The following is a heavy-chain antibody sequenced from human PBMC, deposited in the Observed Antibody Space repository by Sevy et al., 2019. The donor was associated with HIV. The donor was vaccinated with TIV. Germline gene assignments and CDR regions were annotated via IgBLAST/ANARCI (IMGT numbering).Heavy chain of an antibody. Sequence: GGSLRLSCAASGFTFSSYAMIWVRQAPGKGLEWVSAISGSGGSTYYADSVKGRFTISRDNSKNTLYLQTNSLRAEDTAVYYCPKAGGREVTFGGVIDTYYFDYWGQGTLVTVSS. CDR1: GFTFSSYA. J-gene: IGHJ4*02. CDR3: PKAGGREVTFGGVIDTYYFDY. V-gene: IGHV3-23*01. D-gene: IGHD3-16*02. CDR2: ISGSGGST.